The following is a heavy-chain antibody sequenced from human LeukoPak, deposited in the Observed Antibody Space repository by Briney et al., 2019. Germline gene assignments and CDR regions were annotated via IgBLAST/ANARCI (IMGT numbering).Heavy chain of an antibody. CDR1: GGSISSSSYY. Sequence: SETLSLTCTVSGGSISSSSYYWGWIRQPPGKGLEWIGNIYYSGSTYYNPSLKSRVTISVDTSKNQFSLNLSSVTAADTAVYYCARAHSGWYGRTYDYWGQGTLVTVSS. J-gene: IGHJ4*02. CDR2: IYYSGST. V-gene: IGHV4-39*07. CDR3: ARAHSGWYGRTYDY. D-gene: IGHD6-19*01.